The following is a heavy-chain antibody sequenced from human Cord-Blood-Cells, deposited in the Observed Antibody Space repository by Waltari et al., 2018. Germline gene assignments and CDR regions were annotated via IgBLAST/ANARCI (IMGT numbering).Heavy chain of an antibody. CDR1: GYTFTGFS. V-gene: IGHV1-2*02. CDR2: SNPNSGGT. CDR3: ARAPGSDSGSYYFDY. D-gene: IGHD1-26*01. Sequence: QVQLVQSGAEVKKPGASVKVSCKASGYTFTGFSMHWVRPAPGQGLEWMGWSNPNSGGTNYAQKFQGRVTMTRDTSISTAYMELSRLRSDDTAVYYCARAPGSDSGSYYFDYWGQGTLVTVSS. J-gene: IGHJ4*02.